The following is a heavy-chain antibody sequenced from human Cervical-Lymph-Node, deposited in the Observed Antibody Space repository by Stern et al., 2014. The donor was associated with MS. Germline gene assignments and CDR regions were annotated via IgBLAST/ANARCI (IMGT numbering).Heavy chain of an antibody. D-gene: IGHD2-15*01. CDR3: ARIYCGSSSCQSNWFDP. Sequence: VQLVESGSELKKPGASVKGSCKASGYSFINYAITWVRQAPGQGLEWMGWINTNTGNPAYAQGFTGRTVFSLDISVSTAYLQISNLKTEDTAVYYCARIYCGSSSCQSNWFDPWGQGTPVTVSS. CDR1: GYSFINYA. J-gene: IGHJ5*02. V-gene: IGHV7-4-1*02. CDR2: INTNTGNP.